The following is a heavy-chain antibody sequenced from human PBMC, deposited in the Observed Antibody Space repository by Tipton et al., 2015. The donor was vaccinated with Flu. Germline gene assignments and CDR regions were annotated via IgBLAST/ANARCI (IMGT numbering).Heavy chain of an antibody. CDR3: AREGSLTIFGVVTYNWFDP. V-gene: IGHV4-39*07. D-gene: IGHD3-3*01. J-gene: IGHJ5*02. Sequence: TLSPTCTVSGGSISSSSYYWGWIRQPPGKGLEWIGSIYYSGSTYYNPSLKSRVTISVDTSKNQFSLKLSSVTAADTAVYYCAREGSLTIFGVVTYNWFDPWGQGTLVTVSS. CDR2: IYYSGST. CDR1: GGSISSSSYY.